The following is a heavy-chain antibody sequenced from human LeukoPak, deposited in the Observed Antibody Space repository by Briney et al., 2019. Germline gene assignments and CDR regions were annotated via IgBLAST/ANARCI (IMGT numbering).Heavy chain of an antibody. CDR2: INPSGGST. J-gene: IGHJ5*02. CDR1: GYTFTSYY. Sequence: ASVKVSCKASGYTFTSYYMHWLRQAPGQGLEWMGIINPSGGSTSYAQKFQGRVTMTRDTSTSTVYMELSSLRSEDTAVYYCARDDQYYYDSSGRPYKAFYLHWFYPWGQGTLVTVSS. D-gene: IGHD3-22*01. V-gene: IGHV1-46*01. CDR3: ARDDQYYYDSSGRPYKAFYLHWFYP.